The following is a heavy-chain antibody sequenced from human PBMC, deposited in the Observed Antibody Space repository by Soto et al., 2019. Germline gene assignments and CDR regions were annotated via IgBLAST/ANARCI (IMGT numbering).Heavy chain of an antibody. V-gene: IGHV3-33*01. CDR3: ASETYSSSQEYFDY. CDR2: IWYDGSNK. CDR1: GFTFSSYC. D-gene: IGHD6-6*01. Sequence: TGGSLRLSCAASGFTFSSYCIHWVRQAPCKGLEWVAVIWYDGSNKYYADSVKGRFTISRDNSKNTLYLQMKSLRAEETAVYYCASETYSSSQEYFDYWGQGTLVTVSS. J-gene: IGHJ4*02.